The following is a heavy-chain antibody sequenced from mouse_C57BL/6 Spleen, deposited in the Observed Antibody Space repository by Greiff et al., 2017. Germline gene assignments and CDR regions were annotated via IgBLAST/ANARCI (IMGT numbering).Heavy chain of an antibody. D-gene: IGHD1-1*01. Sequence: EVQLQQSGPELVKPGASVKLSCKASGYTFTDYYMNWVKQSPGQSLEWIGDINPNNGGTSYNQKFKGKATLTVDKSSSTAYMELRSLTSEDSAVYYCARQGYYYGSSYGFAYWGQGTLVTVSA. CDR2: INPNNGGT. CDR1: GYTFTDYY. CDR3: ARQGYYYGSSYGFAY. V-gene: IGHV1-26*01. J-gene: IGHJ3*01.